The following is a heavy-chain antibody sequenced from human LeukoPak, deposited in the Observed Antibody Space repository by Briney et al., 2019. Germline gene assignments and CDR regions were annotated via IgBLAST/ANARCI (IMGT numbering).Heavy chain of an antibody. J-gene: IGHJ4*02. V-gene: IGHV3-7*01. Sequence: GGSLRLSCAASGFTFRTYWMSWVRQAXXXXXXXVANINEDGSEKYYVDSVKGRFAISRDDAKNSVYLQLNSLRAEDTAVYYCARAGDGTAARDYWGQGTLVTVSS. CDR2: INEDGSEK. D-gene: IGHD2-15*01. CDR3: ARAGDGTAARDY. CDR1: GFTFRTYW.